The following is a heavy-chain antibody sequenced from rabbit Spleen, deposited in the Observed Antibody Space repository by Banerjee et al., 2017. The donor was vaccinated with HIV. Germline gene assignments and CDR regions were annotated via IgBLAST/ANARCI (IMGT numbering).Heavy chain of an antibody. D-gene: IGHD6-1*01. CDR3: ARLGHADYPYAYGLKL. J-gene: IGHJ4*01. CDR2: IYAGGSGTT. CDR1: GFSFSGSHY. V-gene: IGHV1S40*01. Sequence: EESGGDLVKPGASLTLTCTASGFSFSGSHYMCWVRQAPGKGLEWIACIYAGGSGTTYYASWAKGRFTISKTSSTTVTLQMTSLTAADTATYFCARLGHADYPYAYGLKLWGPGTLVTVS.